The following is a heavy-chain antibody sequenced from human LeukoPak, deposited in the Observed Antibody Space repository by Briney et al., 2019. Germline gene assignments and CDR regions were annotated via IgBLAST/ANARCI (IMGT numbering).Heavy chain of an antibody. J-gene: IGHJ6*02. D-gene: IGHD3-22*01. Sequence: SETLSLTCTVSGGSIRGYYWSWIRQPPGKGLEWIGYIYYSGSTNYNPSLKSRVTISVDTFKNQFSLKLSSVTAADTAVYYCVRDTGGYYDSSGYQHYYYGMDVWGQGTTVTVSS. CDR1: GGSIRGYY. CDR2: IYYSGST. CDR3: VRDTGGYYDSSGYQHYYYGMDV. V-gene: IGHV4-59*01.